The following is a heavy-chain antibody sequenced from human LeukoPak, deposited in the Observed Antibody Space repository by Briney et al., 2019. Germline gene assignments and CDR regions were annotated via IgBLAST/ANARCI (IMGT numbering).Heavy chain of an antibody. CDR3: AKKRVAVAGTHYFDY. V-gene: IGHV3-23*01. CDR2: ISGSGGST. CDR1: GFTFNNYV. D-gene: IGHD6-19*01. J-gene: IGHJ4*02. Sequence: GGSLRLSCAASGFTFNNYVITWVRQAPGKGLEWVSGISGSGGSTYYADSVKGRFTISRDNSKNTLYLKMSSLRAEDTAVYYCAKKRVAVAGTHYFDYWGQGTLVTVSS.